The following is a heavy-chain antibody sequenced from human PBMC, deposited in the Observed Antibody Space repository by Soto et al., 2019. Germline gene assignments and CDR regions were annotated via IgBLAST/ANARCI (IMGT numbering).Heavy chain of an antibody. D-gene: IGHD6-19*01. Sequence: GGSLRLSCAASGFPFSRYEMNWVRQAPGKGLEWISYISEGGTSMYYADAVKGRFAISRDNAQNSLYLQMNSLRIEDTAVYYCARDQEVHDSRGHKIRAMDVWGQGTTVTVSS. V-gene: IGHV3-48*03. CDR2: ISEGGTSM. J-gene: IGHJ6*02. CDR3: ARDQEVHDSRGHKIRAMDV. CDR1: GFPFSRYE.